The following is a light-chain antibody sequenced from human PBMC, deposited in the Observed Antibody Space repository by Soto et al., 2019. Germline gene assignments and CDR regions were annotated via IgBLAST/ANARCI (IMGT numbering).Light chain of an antibody. CDR3: QQYGSSIT. V-gene: IGKV3-20*01. CDR1: KSVSSNF. Sequence: GQRYTLSWRASKSVSSNFLARXQQXPGXXPXXLIYGAANRATGIPDRFSGSGSGTDFALTISSLEPEDFAVYYCQQYGSSITFGQGKRLEIK. J-gene: IGKJ5*01. CDR2: GAA.